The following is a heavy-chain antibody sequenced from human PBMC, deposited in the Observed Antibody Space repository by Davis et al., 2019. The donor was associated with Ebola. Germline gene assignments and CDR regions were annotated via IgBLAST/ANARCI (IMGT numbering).Heavy chain of an antibody. J-gene: IGHJ5*02. CDR1: GFTFSSYS. CDR3: ARGNGFLEWLLLTNWFDP. Sequence: GESLKISCAASGFTFSSYSMNWVRQAPGKGLEWVSSISSSSSYIYYADSVKGRFTISRDNAKNSLYLQMNSLRAEDTAVYYCARGNGFLEWLLLTNWFDPWGQGTLVTVSS. CDR2: ISSSSSYI. D-gene: IGHD3-3*01. V-gene: IGHV3-21*01.